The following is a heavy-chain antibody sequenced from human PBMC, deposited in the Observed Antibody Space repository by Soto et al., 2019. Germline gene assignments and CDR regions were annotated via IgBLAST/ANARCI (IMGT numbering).Heavy chain of an antibody. V-gene: IGHV1-8*01. Sequence: GASVKVSCKASGYTFTSYDINWVRQATGQGLEWMGWMNPNSGNTGYAQKFQGRVTMTRNTSISTAYMELSSLRSEDTAVYYCARGRLVTIFGVYYYYYYMDVWGKGTTVTVSS. CDR3: ARGRLVTIFGVYYYYYYMDV. CDR2: MNPNSGNT. D-gene: IGHD3-3*01. J-gene: IGHJ6*03. CDR1: GYTFTSYD.